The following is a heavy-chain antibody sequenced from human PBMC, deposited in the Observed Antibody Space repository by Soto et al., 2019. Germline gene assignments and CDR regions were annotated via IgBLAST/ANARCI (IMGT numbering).Heavy chain of an antibody. J-gene: IGHJ4*02. D-gene: IGHD3-22*01. CDR2: INHSGST. Sequence: PSETLTLTCRDSDGSMNSDSSYWGWIRQPPGKGLEWIGVINHSGSTYHNLSLKGRVTMSVDASRNQFSLKLTSMTAADTAVYYCARLGGYVSFGYHYLWDSWGQGTLVTVSS. CDR3: ARLGGYVSFGYHYLWDS. V-gene: IGHV4-39*01. CDR1: DGSMNSDSSY.